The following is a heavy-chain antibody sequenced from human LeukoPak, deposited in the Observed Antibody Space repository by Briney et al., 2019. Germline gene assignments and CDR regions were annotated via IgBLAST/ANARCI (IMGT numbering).Heavy chain of an antibody. CDR1: GFTFSRYA. CDR3: AKDNARYRNNYFDY. Sequence: GGSLRLSCAASGFTFSRYAMSWVRQAPEKGLEWVSTISGSGGGTYYADSVKGWFTISRDDSKNTLYLQMNSLRAEDTAVYYCAKDNARYRNNYFDYWGQGTLVTVSS. J-gene: IGHJ4*02. D-gene: IGHD1-1*01. V-gene: IGHV3-23*01. CDR2: ISGSGGGT.